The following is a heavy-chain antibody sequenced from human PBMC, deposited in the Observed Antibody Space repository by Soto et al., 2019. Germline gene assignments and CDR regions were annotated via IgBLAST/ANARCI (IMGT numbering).Heavy chain of an antibody. Sequence: QVQLQQWGAGLLKPSETLSLTCAVYGGSFSGYYWSWIRQPPGKGLEWIGEINHSGSTNYNPSLKSRVTISVDTSKNQFSLKLSSETAADTAVYYCARVGRMTTPSEDYWGQGTLVTVSS. J-gene: IGHJ4*02. V-gene: IGHV4-34*01. CDR1: GGSFSGYY. CDR2: INHSGST. D-gene: IGHD4-17*01. CDR3: ARVGRMTTPSEDY.